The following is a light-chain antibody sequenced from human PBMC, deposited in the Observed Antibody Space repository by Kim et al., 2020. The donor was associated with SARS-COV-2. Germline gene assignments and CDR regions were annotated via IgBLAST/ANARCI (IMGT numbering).Light chain of an antibody. CDR3: GTWDSSLSAGV. Sequence: QKVTIACSGSSSNIGNNYLSWYQQLPGTAPKLLIYDNNKRPSGIPDRFSGSKSGTSATLGITGLQTGDEADYYCGTWDSSLSAGVFGGGTQLTVL. V-gene: IGLV1-51*01. CDR2: DNN. CDR1: SSNIGNNY. J-gene: IGLJ3*02.